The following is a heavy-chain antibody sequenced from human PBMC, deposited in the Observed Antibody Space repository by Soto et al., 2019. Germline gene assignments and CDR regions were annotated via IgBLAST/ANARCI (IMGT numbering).Heavy chain of an antibody. CDR2: ISSSSSTI. J-gene: IGHJ4*02. Sequence: GFLILCGGNCGFNVRSENMNGVRQTQGKGLEWVSYISSSSSTIYYADSVKGRFTISRDNAKNSLYLQMNSLRAEDTAVYYCARGPEIMTTVTTVDYWGQGTLVTVSS. CDR3: ARGPEIMTTVTTVDY. CDR1: GFNVRSEN. D-gene: IGHD4-4*01. V-gene: IGHV3-48*01.